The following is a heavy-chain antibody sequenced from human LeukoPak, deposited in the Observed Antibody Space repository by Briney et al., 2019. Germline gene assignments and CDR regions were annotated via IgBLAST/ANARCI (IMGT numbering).Heavy chain of an antibody. J-gene: IGHJ6*02. CDR3: ARVLGYCSSTSCHDYYGMDV. CDR2: MYYSGST. D-gene: IGHD2-2*01. CDR1: GGSISSYY. Sequence: KPSETLSLTCAVSGGSISSYYWSWIRQPPGKGLEWIGYMYYSGSTNYNPSLKGRVTISVDTSKNQFSLKLSSVTAADTAVYYCARVLGYCSSTSCHDYYGMDVWGQGTTVTVSS. V-gene: IGHV4-59*01.